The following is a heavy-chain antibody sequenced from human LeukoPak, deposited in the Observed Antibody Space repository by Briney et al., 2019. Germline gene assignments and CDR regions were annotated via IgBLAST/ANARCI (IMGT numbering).Heavy chain of an antibody. CDR3: ARDRVTYTTSVDPLDY. J-gene: IGHJ4*02. Sequence: GGSLRLSCAASGFIFSNYWMSWVRQAPGKGLEWVANIKQDGSEKYYVDSVKGRFTISKDNAKNSLYLQMNNLRAEDTAVYYCARDRVTYTTSVDPLDYWGQGTLVTVSS. V-gene: IGHV3-7*01. D-gene: IGHD2-2*02. CDR2: IKQDGSEK. CDR1: GFIFSNYW.